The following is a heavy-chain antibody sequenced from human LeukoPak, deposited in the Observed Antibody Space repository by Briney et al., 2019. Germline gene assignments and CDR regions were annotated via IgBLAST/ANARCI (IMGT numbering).Heavy chain of an antibody. D-gene: IGHD3-22*01. J-gene: IGHJ4*02. CDR3: AREGWDSSGENYFDY. V-gene: IGHV4-59*01. CDR2: VYYSGST. CDR1: GGSISSYY. Sequence: SETLSLTCTVSGGSISSYYWSWIRQPPGKGLEWIGYVYYSGSTNYNPSLKSRVTISVDTSKNQFSLKLSSVTAADTAVYYCAREGWDSSGENYFDYWGQGTLVTVSS.